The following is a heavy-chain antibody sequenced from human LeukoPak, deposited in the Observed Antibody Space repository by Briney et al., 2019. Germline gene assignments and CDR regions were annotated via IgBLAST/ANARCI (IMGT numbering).Heavy chain of an antibody. CDR3: AKDGIYDFWKNDY. V-gene: IGHV3-30*02. CDR1: GFIFSSYG. CDR2: IRFDGSNK. Sequence: HAGGSLRLSCAASGFIFSSYGMHWVRQAPGKGLEWVAFIRFDGSNKYYADSVKGRFTISRDNSKNTLYLQMNSLRAEDTAVYYCAKDGIYDFWKNDYWGQGTLVTVSS. D-gene: IGHD3-3*01. J-gene: IGHJ4*02.